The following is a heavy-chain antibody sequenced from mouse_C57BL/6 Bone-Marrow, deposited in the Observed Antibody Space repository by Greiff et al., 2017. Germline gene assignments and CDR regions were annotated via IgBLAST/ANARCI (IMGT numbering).Heavy chain of an antibody. D-gene: IGHD2-3*01. CDR1: GFTFSGYW. V-gene: IGHV5-12*01. CDR2: ISTGGGST. CDR3: ARGVTYGGFAY. Sequence: EVQRVESGAGLVQPGASLKISCAASGFTFSGYWMSWVRQKPGQWLEWVGDISTGGGSTYYPDTFKGRSTLSVDNASNTLYMQLSSLKSEDSAVYYCARGVTYGGFAYWGQGTLVTVSA. J-gene: IGHJ3*01.